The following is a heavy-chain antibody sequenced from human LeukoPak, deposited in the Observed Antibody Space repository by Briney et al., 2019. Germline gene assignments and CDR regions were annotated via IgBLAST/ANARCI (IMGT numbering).Heavy chain of an antibody. J-gene: IGHJ4*02. CDR1: GFTFSDHY. Sequence: GGSLRLSCEVSGFTFSDHYMSWIRQAPGKRLGVSYISSGSTYTNYADSVEGRFTISRDNAKNSLYLQMNSLRAEDTAVYYCARGDYGGDYFDYWGQGTLVTVSS. V-gene: IGHV3-11*05. CDR2: ISSGSTYT. D-gene: IGHD4-23*01. CDR3: ARGDYGGDYFDY.